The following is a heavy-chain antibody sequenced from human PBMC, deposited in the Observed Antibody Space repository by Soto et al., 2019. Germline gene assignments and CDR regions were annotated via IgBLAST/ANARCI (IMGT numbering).Heavy chain of an antibody. CDR3: ISHSPEDMIRT. Sequence: PGGSLRLSCAASCFTFSGSSVHWVRQASGKGLEWVGRIRNKANSYATAYAASVRGGFTISRDDSKNTAFLQMNSLNTEDTAVYYCISHSPEDMIRTWGQGTLVTVSS. CDR2: IRNKANSYAT. J-gene: IGHJ4*02. V-gene: IGHV3-73*01. D-gene: IGHD2-15*01. CDR1: CFTFSGSS.